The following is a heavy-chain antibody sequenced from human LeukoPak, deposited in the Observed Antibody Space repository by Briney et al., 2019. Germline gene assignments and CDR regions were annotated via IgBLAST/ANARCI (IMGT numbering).Heavy chain of an antibody. V-gene: IGHV3-74*01. J-gene: IGHJ4*02. CDR1: GFNFGSYW. D-gene: IGHD3-22*01. CDR3: VYYDSSGYYYGRLRY. CDR2: ISADGANT. Sequence: PGGSLRLSCAAPGFNFGSYWMHWVRQTPGKRLEWVSGISADGANTLYADSVKGRFTISRDNSKNTLYLHMRSLRAEDAAMYFCVYYDSSGYYYGRLRYWGQGTPVTVSS.